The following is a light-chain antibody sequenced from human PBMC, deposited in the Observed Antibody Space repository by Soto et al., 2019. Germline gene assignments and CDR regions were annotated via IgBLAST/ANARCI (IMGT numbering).Light chain of an antibody. CDR2: AAS. Sequence: EIVMTQSPATLSVSPGEGATLSCGASQSVSSNLAWYQQKPGQAPRLLIYAASTRATGIPARFSGSGSGTEFTLTISSLQSEDFAVNYCQQYNNWPPLTVGGGTKVEIK. CDR1: QSVSSN. V-gene: IGKV3-15*01. CDR3: QQYNNWPPLT. J-gene: IGKJ4*01.